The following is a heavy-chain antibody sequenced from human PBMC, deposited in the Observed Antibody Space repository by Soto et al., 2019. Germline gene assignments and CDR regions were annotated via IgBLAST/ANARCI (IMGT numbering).Heavy chain of an antibody. CDR2: VSNDGSST. J-gene: IGHJ1*01. CDR3: AGLTNKSPQN. Sequence: EVQLVESGGGLVQPGGSLRLSCVASGFTFSSYWMHWVRQAPGKGLVWVSSVSNDGSSTSYADPVTGRCTXSRDXAQXXXXXXXXXXGXEVTAVYYCAGLTNKSPQNWGQGTLVIVSP. V-gene: IGHV3-74*01. D-gene: IGHD3-10*01. CDR1: GFTFSSYW.